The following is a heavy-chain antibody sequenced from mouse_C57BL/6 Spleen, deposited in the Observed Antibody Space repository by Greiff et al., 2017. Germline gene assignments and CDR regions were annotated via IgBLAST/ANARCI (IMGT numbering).Heavy chain of an antibody. CDR1: GYTFTSYG. Sequence: QVQLQQSGAELARPGASVKLSCKASGYTFTSYGISWVKQRTGQGLEWIGEIYPRSGNTYYNEKFKGKATLTADKSSSTAYMELRSLTYEDSAVYFCARGFITTVVADYWGQGTTLTVSS. J-gene: IGHJ2*01. CDR2: IYPRSGNT. CDR3: ARGFITTVVADY. D-gene: IGHD1-1*01. V-gene: IGHV1-81*01.